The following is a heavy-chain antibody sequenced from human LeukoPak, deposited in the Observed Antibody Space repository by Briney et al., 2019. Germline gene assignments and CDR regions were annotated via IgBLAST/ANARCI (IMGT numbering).Heavy chain of an antibody. CDR3: ARALSSSAAFDI. V-gene: IGHV3-21*01. CDR2: ISSSSSYI. CDR1: GVTFSSYS. J-gene: IGHJ3*02. Sequence: PGGSLRLSCAASGVTFSSYSMSWVRHGPAKGLELVWSISSSSSYIYYADSVKGRFTISRDNATKSLSLQMTSLRAEDTALYYCARALSSSAAFDIWGQGPMVTASS.